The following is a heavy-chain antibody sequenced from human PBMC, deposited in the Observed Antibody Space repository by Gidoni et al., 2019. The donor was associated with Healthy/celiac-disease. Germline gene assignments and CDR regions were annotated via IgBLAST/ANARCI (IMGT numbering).Heavy chain of an antibody. D-gene: IGHD3-10*01. V-gene: IGHV3-7*01. CDR3: ARAHEDLGDYYPFGY. J-gene: IGHJ4*02. CDR1: GFTFGSYW. Sequence: EVQLVESGGGLVQPGGSLRLSCAASGFTFGSYWMSWVRQAPGKGLEWVANIKQDGSEKYYVDSVKGRFTISRDNAKNSLYLQMNSLRAEDTAVYYCARAHEDLGDYYPFGYWGQGTLVTVSS. CDR2: IKQDGSEK.